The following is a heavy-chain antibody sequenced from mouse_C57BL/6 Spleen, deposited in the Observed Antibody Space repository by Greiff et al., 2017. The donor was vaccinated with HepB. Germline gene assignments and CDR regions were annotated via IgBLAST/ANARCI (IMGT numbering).Heavy chain of an antibody. CDR3: ASEGYYGSIYGYYFDY. D-gene: IGHD1-1*01. CDR2: INPNYGTT. J-gene: IGHJ2*01. CDR1: GYSFTDYN. V-gene: IGHV1-39*01. Sequence: EVRLQQSGPELVKPGASVKISCKASGYSFTDYNMNWVKQSNGKSLEWIGVINPNYGTTSYNQKFKGKATLTVDQSSSTAYMQLNSLTSEDSAVYYCASEGYYGSIYGYYFDYWGQGTTLTVSS.